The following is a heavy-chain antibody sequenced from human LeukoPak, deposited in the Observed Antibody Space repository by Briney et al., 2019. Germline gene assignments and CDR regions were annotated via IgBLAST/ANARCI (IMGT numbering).Heavy chain of an antibody. J-gene: IGHJ4*02. D-gene: IGHD6-19*01. Sequence: GGSLRLSCAASGFTFSSYAMSWVRQAPGKGLEWVSGISDSGGSTYYADSVEGRFTISRDNSKNTLYLQMNSLRAEDTAVYYCAKGFRYIAVAGLFDYWGQGTLVTVSS. CDR2: ISDSGGST. CDR3: AKGFRYIAVAGLFDY. CDR1: GFTFSSYA. V-gene: IGHV3-23*01.